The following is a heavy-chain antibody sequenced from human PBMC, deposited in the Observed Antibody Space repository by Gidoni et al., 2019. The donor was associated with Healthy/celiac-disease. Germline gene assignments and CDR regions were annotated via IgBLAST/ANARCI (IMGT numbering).Heavy chain of an antibody. Sequence: EVQLVESGGVVVQPGGSLRLSCAASGFTFDDYTMHWVRQAPGKGLEWVSLISWDGGRTYYADSVKGRFTISRDNSKNSLYLQMNSLRTEDTALYYCAKDSRRIAASNDAFDIWGQGTLVTVSS. J-gene: IGHJ3*02. CDR3: AKDSRRIAASNDAFDI. V-gene: IGHV3-43*01. CDR2: ISWDGGRT. CDR1: GFTFDDYT. D-gene: IGHD6-6*01.